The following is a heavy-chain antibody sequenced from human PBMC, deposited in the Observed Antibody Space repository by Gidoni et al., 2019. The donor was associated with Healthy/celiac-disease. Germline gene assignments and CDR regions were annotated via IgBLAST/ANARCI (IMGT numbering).Heavy chain of an antibody. J-gene: IGHJ3*02. CDR2: ISSSSSTI. D-gene: IGHD6-6*01. CDR1: GFTFSGYS. V-gene: IGHV3-48*02. Sequence: EVQLVESGGGSVQPGGSLGLSCAASGFTFSGYSLNWVRQAPGKGLEGVSYISSSSSTIYYADSVKGRFTISRDNAKNSLYLQMNSLRDEDTAVYYCARSARHHDAFDIWGQGTMVTVSS. CDR3: ARSARHHDAFDI.